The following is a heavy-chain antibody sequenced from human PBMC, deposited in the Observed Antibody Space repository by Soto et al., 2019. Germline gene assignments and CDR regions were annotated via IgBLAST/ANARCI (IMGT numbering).Heavy chain of an antibody. CDR3: ARDKWRDVVVVPAAPYYFYGMDV. CDR1: GDTFRNYA. CDR2: IIPIFETT. D-gene: IGHD2-2*01. Sequence: QVQLVQSGAEVKRPGSSVKVSCKASGDTFRNYALSWVRQAPGQGLEWMGGIIPIFETTNYAQKFQGRVTITADKSTNTAYMELSSLRSADTAVYYCARDKWRDVVVVPAAPYYFYGMDVWGQGTTVTVSS. J-gene: IGHJ6*02. V-gene: IGHV1-69*06.